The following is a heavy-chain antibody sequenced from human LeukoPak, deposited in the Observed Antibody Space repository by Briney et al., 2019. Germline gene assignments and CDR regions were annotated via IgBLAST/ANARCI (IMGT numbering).Heavy chain of an antibody. CDR2: IYTSGST. CDR3: ARVYFWSGSYYFDY. D-gene: IGHD3-3*01. V-gene: IGHV4-4*07. CDR1: GGSISSYY. J-gene: IGHJ4*02. Sequence: PSETLSLTCTVSGGSISSYYWSWIRQPAGKGLEWIGRIYTSGSTNYNPSLKSRVTMSVDTSKNQFSLKLSSVTAADTAVYYCARVYFWSGSYYFDYWGQGTLVTVSS.